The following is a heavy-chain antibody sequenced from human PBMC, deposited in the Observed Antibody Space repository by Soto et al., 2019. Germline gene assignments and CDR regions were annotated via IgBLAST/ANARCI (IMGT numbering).Heavy chain of an antibody. Sequence: PGESLKISCKGSGYSFTTYWIFWVRQMPGKGLEWMGRIDPSDSYTNYSPSFQGHVTTSADRSLNTAYLQWSSLKASDTALYYCARLSERYYDVDVWGQGTTVTVSS. D-gene: IGHD3-3*02. CDR3: ARLSERYYDVDV. CDR1: GYSFTTYW. V-gene: IGHV5-10-1*01. CDR2: IDPSDSYT. J-gene: IGHJ6*02.